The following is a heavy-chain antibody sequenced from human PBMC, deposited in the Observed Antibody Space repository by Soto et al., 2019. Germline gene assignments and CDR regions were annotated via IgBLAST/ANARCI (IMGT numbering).Heavy chain of an antibody. D-gene: IGHD2-15*01. CDR3: AFGEDSRYYYYDMDV. CDR2: ISSSSSTI. Sequence: EVQLVESGGGLVQRGGSLRLSCAASGLTFSSYSMNWVRQAPGKGLEWVSYISSSSSTIYYADSVKGRFTISRDNAKNSLYLQMNSLRAEDTAVYYCAFGEDSRYYYYDMDVWGQGTTVTVSS. CDR1: GLTFSSYS. J-gene: IGHJ6*02. V-gene: IGHV3-48*01.